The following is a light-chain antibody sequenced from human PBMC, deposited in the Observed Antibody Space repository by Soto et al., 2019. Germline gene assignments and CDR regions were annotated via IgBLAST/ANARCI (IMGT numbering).Light chain of an antibody. V-gene: IGKV3-15*01. CDR2: GAC. J-gene: IGKJ4*01. CDR3: QQYHTWPIT. CDR1: QGVGRK. Sequence: IVISQSPDYLSVAPGERVTFSCKASQGVGRKLSWYQRQPGQAPRLLISGACTGATGIPARFSGSGSGTECTITISSLQSEDCAMYYCQQYHTWPITFGGGTKGDSK.